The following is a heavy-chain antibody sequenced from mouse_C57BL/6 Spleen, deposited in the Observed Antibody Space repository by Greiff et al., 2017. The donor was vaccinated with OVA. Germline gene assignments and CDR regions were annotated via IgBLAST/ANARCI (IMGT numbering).Heavy chain of an antibody. CDR1: GYTFTSYW. J-gene: IGHJ1*03. V-gene: IGHV1-64*01. CDR3: ARSAMVMPYWYFDV. CDR2: IHPNSGST. D-gene: IGHD2-2*01. Sequence: QVQLQQPGAELVKPGASVKLSCKASGYTFTSYWMHWVKQRPGQGLEWIGMIHPNSGSTNYNEKFKSKATLTVDKSSSTAYMQLSSLTSEDSAVYYCARSAMVMPYWYFDVGGTGTTVTVSS.